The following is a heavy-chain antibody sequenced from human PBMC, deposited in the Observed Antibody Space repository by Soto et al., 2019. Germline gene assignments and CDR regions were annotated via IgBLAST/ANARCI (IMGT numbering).Heavy chain of an antibody. D-gene: IGHD4-17*01. CDR1: GGTFSSYT. CDR2: IIPILGIA. V-gene: IGHV1-69*04. Sequence: SVKVSCKASGGTFSSYTISWVRQAPGQGLEWMGRIIPILGIANYAQKFQGRVTITADKSTSTAYMELSSLRSEDTAVYYCARDGDYGDGNYFDYWGQGTLVTVSS. J-gene: IGHJ4*02. CDR3: ARDGDYGDGNYFDY.